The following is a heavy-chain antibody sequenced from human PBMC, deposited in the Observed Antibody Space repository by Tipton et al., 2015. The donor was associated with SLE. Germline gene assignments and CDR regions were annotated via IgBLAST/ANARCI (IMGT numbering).Heavy chain of an antibody. CDR3: VVCSPSSCSYFDY. J-gene: IGHJ4*02. Sequence: TLSLTCTVSGGSISSHYWSWIRQPPGKTLEWSGYIYSGGSTNYNPSLKSRVSLSVDTSKNQFSLKLSSVTAADTAVYYCVVCSPSSCSYFDYWGQGRLVTVSS. V-gene: IGHV4-59*08. CDR2: IYSGGST. CDR1: GGSISSHY. D-gene: IGHD2-2*01.